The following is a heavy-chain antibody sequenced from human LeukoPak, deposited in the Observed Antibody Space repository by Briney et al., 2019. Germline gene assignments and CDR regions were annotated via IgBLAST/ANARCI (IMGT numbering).Heavy chain of an antibody. V-gene: IGHV4-34*01. CDR1: GGSFSGYY. CDR3: ARLMTTVTSRDY. D-gene: IGHD4-17*01. J-gene: IGHJ4*02. CDR2: INHSGST. Sequence: PSETLSLTCAVYGGSFSGYYWSWIRQPPGKGLEWIGEINHSGSTNYNPSLKSRVTISVDTSKNQFSLKLSSVTAADTAVYYCARLMTTVTSRDYWGQGTLVTVSS.